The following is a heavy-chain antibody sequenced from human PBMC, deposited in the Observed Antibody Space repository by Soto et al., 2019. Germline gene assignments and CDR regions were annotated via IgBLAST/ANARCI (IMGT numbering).Heavy chain of an antibody. D-gene: IGHD1-1*01. CDR3: ASLERRDY. CDR1: GLNLTTYG. J-gene: IGHJ4*02. V-gene: IGHV3-30*03. CDR2: ISYRGSDK. Sequence: GGSLRLSCAASGLNLTTYGMHWVRQAPGQGLEWVAVISYRGSDKYYADAVKGRFSISRDDSKNTVYLQMNNLRAEDTAVYYCASLERRDYWGLGTLVTVSS.